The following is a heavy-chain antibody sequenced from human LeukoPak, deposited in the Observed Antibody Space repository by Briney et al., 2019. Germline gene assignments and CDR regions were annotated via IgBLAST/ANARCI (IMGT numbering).Heavy chain of an antibody. CDR2: IYSAGST. D-gene: IGHD3-22*01. CDR3: ARDKRHYYDSSGYYSDAFDV. J-gene: IGHJ3*01. CDR1: ESTFSSYS. Sequence: GGSLRLSCAASESTFSSYSMNWVRQAPGKGLEWVSVIYSAGSTYYADSVKGRFTISRDNSKNTLYLQMNSLRVEDTAVYYCARDKRHYYDSSGYYSDAFDVWGQGTMVTVSS. V-gene: IGHV3-53*01.